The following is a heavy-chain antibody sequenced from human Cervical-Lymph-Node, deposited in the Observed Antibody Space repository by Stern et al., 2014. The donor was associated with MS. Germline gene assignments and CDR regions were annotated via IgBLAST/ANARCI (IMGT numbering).Heavy chain of an antibody. CDR1: GHSISTYY. D-gene: IGHD2-21*02. J-gene: IGHJ4*02. CDR3: ARGGYWAYFDY. V-gene: IGHV4-59*01. CDR2: IYSSGST. Sequence: QVQLPDSGPGLVKPSETLSLTCSVSGHSISTYYWSWIRQPPGKGLEWIGYIYSSGSTKYSPSLNNRVTTSLDMSKNQFSLKLNSVTAADTAVYYCARGGYWAYFDYWGRGTLVTVSS.